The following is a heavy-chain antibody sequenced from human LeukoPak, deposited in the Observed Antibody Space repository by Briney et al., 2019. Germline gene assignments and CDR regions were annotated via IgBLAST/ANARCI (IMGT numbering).Heavy chain of an antibody. Sequence: GGSLRLSCAASGFTFSSYSMNWVRQAPGKGLEWVSYISSSSSTIYYADSVKGRFTISRDNAKNSLYLQMNSLRDEDTAVYYCARDSPEDTIFGALGYYYYGMDVWGQGTTVTVSS. D-gene: IGHD3-3*01. CDR3: ARDSPEDTIFGALGYYYYGMDV. CDR2: ISSSSSTI. V-gene: IGHV3-48*02. CDR1: GFTFSSYS. J-gene: IGHJ6*02.